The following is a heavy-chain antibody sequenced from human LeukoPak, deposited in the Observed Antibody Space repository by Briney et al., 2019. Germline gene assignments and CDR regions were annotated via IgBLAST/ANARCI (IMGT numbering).Heavy chain of an antibody. CDR3: AREGQQRPLDY. J-gene: IGHJ4*02. D-gene: IGHD6-25*01. CDR2: ISTSGST. CDR1: GGSISGYY. V-gene: IGHV4-4*07. Sequence: SENLSLNCTVSGGSISGYYWSWIRQPAGMGLEWIGRISTSGSTHYSPSLKSRVTMSVDTSRNQFSLTLSSVAAADTAVYYCAREGQQRPLDYWGQGALVTVPS.